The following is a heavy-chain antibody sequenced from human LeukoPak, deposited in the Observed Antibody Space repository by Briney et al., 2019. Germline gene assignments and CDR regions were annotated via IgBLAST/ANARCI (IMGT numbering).Heavy chain of an antibody. J-gene: IGHJ5*02. V-gene: IGHV4-34*01. Sequence: SETLSLTCAVYGGSFSGYYWSWIRQPPGKGLEWSGEINHSGSTNYNPSLKSRVTISVDTSKNQFSLKLSSVTAADTAVYYCARGRQRLLWFGELYSVRFDPWGQGTLVTVSS. CDR3: ARGRQRLLWFGELYSVRFDP. CDR1: GGSFSGYY. CDR2: INHSGST. D-gene: IGHD3-10*01.